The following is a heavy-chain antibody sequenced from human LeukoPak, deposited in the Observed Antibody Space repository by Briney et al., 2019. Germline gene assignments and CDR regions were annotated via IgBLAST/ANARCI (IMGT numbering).Heavy chain of an antibody. CDR1: GGSISSYS. V-gene: IGHV4-4*09. J-gene: IGHJ2*01. D-gene: IGHD4-17*01. CDR3: ARVGTVTPASRYWYFGL. CDR2: IYTSGSI. Sequence: SETLSLTCIVSGGSISSYSWTWIRQPPGKGLEWIGYIYTSGSIDYNPSLKSRVTMSVDTSKNQFSLKLTSVTAADTAVHYCARVGTVTPASRYWYFGLWGRGTRVTVSS.